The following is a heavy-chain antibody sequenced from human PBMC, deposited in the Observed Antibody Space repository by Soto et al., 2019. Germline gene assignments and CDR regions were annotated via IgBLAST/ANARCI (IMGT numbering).Heavy chain of an antibody. CDR1: GGSISSYY. Sequence: PSETLSLTCTVSGGSISSYYWSWIRQPPGKGLEWIGYIYYSGSTNYNPSLKSRVTISVDTSKNQFSLKLSSVTAADTAVYYCARAAVTTPCMDVWGKGTTVTVSS. V-gene: IGHV4-59*01. CDR2: IYYSGST. J-gene: IGHJ6*03. CDR3: ARAAVTTPCMDV. D-gene: IGHD4-17*01.